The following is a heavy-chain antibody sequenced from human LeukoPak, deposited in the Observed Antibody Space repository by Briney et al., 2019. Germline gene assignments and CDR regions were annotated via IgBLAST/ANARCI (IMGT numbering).Heavy chain of an antibody. D-gene: IGHD3-10*01. J-gene: IGHJ3*02. V-gene: IGHV1-69*13. CDR1: GYTFTSYA. Sequence: SVKVSCKASGYTFTSYAMNWVRQAPGQGLEWMGGIIPIFGTANYAQKFQGRVTITADESTSTAYMELSSLRSEDTAVYYCARVSAQGRAFDIWGQGTMVTVSS. CDR3: ARVSAQGRAFDI. CDR2: IIPIFGTA.